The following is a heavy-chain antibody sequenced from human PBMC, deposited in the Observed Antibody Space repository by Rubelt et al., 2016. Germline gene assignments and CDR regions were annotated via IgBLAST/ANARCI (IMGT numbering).Heavy chain of an antibody. V-gene: IGHV4-39*01. D-gene: IGHD3-22*01. Sequence: QLQLQESGPGLVKPSETLSLTCTVSGGSISSSSYYWGWIRQPPGKGLEWIGSIYYRGSTYYNPFVKSGVTCSVDTFKNQVSVKLSSVTAADTAVYYCASQYYYESSGWGVWGQGTLVTVSS. CDR1: GGSISSSSYY. J-gene: IGHJ4*02. CDR2: IYYRGST. CDR3: ASQYYYESSGWGV.